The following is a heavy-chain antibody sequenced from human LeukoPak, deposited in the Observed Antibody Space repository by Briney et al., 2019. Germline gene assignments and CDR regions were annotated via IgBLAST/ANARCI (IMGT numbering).Heavy chain of an antibody. CDR2: INPEETTT. CDR1: GFTFSRYW. J-gene: IGHJ4*02. V-gene: IGHV3-74*01. CDR3: ARGGLEPVDY. Sequence: GGSLRLSCAASGFTFSRYWMQWVRQAPGKGLVWISRINPEETTTSYADSVRGRFTISRDNAKNTLYLEMNSLRTEDTAVYYCARGGLEPVDYWGQGSLVTVSS. D-gene: IGHD1-14*01.